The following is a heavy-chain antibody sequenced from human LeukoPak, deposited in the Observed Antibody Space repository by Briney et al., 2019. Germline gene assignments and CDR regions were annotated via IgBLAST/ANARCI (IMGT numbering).Heavy chain of an antibody. V-gene: IGHV4-34*01. D-gene: IGHD2-21*02. CDR1: GGSFSDYF. CDR2: IDDGGNT. Sequence: SGTPSLTCSVYGGSFSDYFWSWIRQSPGKGLEWIGEIDDGGNTNYNPSLMSRVIVSMEKSKKQFSLVVRSVAAADTAVYYCARFSRITWGDWGDAFDIWGQGTTVIVSS. J-gene: IGHJ3*02. CDR3: ARFSRITWGDWGDAFDI.